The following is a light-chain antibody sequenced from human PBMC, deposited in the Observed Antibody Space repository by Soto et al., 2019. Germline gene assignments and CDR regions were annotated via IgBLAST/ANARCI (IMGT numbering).Light chain of an antibody. CDR2: GNG. J-gene: IGLJ1*01. Sequence: QSALTQPPSVSGAPRQRVTISCTRSSSNIGAGYDVHWYQQLPGTAPKLLIFGNGNRPSAVPDRFSGSKSDTSASLAITGLQAEDEAHYYCQTYDSCLSGQLFGTGTKVTVL. CDR3: QTYDSCLSGQL. CDR1: SSNIGAGYD. V-gene: IGLV1-40*01.